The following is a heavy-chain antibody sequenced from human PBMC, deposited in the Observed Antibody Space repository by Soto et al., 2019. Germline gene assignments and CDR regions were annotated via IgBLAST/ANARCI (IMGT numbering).Heavy chain of an antibody. CDR2: IYPGDSDT. J-gene: IGHJ6*02. Sequence: PGESLKISCKGSGYSFTSHWIGWVRQMPGKGLEWMGIIYPGDSDTRYSPSFQGQVTISADKSISTAYLQWSSLKASDTAMYYCARHAVYSSGRHYGMDVWGQGTTVTVSS. D-gene: IGHD6-19*01. CDR1: GYSFTSHW. CDR3: ARHAVYSSGRHYGMDV. V-gene: IGHV5-51*01.